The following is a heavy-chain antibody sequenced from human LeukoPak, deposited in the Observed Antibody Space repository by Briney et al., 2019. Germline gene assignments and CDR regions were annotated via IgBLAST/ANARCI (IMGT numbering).Heavy chain of an antibody. CDR1: GYTFTSYG. D-gene: IGHD6-19*01. CDR2: ISAYNGNT. Sequence: ASVRVSCKASGYTFTSYGISWVRQAPGQGLEWMGWISAYNGNTNYAQKLQGRVTITTDTSASTAYMELRSLRSDDTAVYYCARDLFPSSGWYYFDYWGQGTLVTVSS. V-gene: IGHV1-18*04. CDR3: ARDLFPSSGWYYFDY. J-gene: IGHJ4*02.